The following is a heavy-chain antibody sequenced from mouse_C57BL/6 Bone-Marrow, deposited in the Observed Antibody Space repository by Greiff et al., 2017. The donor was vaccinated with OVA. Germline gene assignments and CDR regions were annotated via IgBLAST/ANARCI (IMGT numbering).Heavy chain of an antibody. V-gene: IGHV15-2*01. Sequence: QVQLQQSGSELRSPGSSVKLSCKDFDSEVFPIAYMSWVRQKPGHGFEWIGGILPSIGRTIYGEKFEDKATLDADTLSNTAYLELNSLTSEDSAIYYCARLEVYDYDWYFDVWGTGTTVTVSS. J-gene: IGHJ1*03. CDR1: DSEVFPIAY. D-gene: IGHD2-4*01. CDR3: ARLEVYDYDWYFDV. CDR2: ILPSIGRT.